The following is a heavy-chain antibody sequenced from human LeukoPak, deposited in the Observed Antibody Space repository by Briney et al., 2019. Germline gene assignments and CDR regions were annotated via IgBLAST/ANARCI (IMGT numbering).Heavy chain of an antibody. CDR1: GYTFTSYY. CDR2: IKPSGGST. V-gene: IGHV1-46*01. Sequence: VASVKVSCKTSGYTFTSYYMHWVRQAPGQALEWMGIIKPSGGSTSYAQKFQGRVTMTRDTSTSTVYMELSSLRSEDTAVYYCARVHDIRYGMDVWGQGTTVTVSS. J-gene: IGHJ6*02. D-gene: IGHD3-9*01. CDR3: ARVHDIRYGMDV.